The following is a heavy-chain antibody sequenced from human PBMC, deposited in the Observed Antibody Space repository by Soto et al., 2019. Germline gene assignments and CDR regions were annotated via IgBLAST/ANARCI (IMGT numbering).Heavy chain of an antibody. CDR1: GYSFTSYW. D-gene: IGHD2-15*01. J-gene: IGHJ6*02. CDR2: IYPGDPDT. Sequence: GESLKISCKGSGYSFTSYWIGWVRQMPGKGLEWMGIIYPGDPDTRYSPSFQGQVTISADKSISTAYLQWSSLKASDTATYYCARQRDCSGGSCYYYYGMDVWGQGTTVTVSS. V-gene: IGHV5-51*01. CDR3: ARQRDCSGGSCYYYYGMDV.